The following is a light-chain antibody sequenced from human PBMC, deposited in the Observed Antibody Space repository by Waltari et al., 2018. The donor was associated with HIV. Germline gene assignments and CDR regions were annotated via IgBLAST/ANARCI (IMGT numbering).Light chain of an antibody. V-gene: IGLV1-40*01. J-gene: IGLJ2*01. Sequence: QSVLPQPPSVSGAPGQRVTVSCTGSSSNIGADFDVHWYKQLPGKAPKLLIFRDSNRPSGVPDRFSGSKSGTSASLAITGLQAEDEADYHCQSYDSSLGGVIFGGGTKLTVL. CDR2: RDS. CDR1: SSNIGADFD. CDR3: QSYDSSLGGVI.